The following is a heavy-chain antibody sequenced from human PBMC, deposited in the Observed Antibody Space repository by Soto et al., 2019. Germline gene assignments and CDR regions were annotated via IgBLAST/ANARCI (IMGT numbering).Heavy chain of an antibody. CDR2: ISHTTDNS. V-gene: IGHV3-9*01. CDR3: AKDAFLSPVSGTFFDY. Sequence: EVQLVESGGGLVQPGGSLRLSCAASGFPFEDYVMHWVRQVPGKGLEWVSGISHTTDNSGYLDSVKGRFTISRDNAKNSLYLQMDNLTVEDTALYYCAKDAFLSPVSGTFFDYWGQGILVTVSS. J-gene: IGHJ4*02. D-gene: IGHD6-19*01. CDR1: GFPFEDYV.